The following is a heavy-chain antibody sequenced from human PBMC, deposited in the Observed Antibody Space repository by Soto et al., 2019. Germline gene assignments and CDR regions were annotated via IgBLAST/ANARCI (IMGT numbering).Heavy chain of an antibody. CDR1: GLSFITYW. J-gene: IGHJ4*02. Sequence: EVQLVESGGGLVQSGGSLDLPCEASGLSFITYWLNGVRQAPGKGREWLASIKEDGSEKQYVNSVKGRFTISRDNAKNSLYLQMNSLSEEDTAVYYCVRAISGSFALWGQGTLVIVSS. CDR2: IKEDGSEK. V-gene: IGHV3-7*04. D-gene: IGHD3-9*01. CDR3: VRAISGSFAL.